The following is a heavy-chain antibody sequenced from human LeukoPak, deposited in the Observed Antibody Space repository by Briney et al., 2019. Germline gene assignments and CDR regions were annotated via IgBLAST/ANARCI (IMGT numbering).Heavy chain of an antibody. J-gene: IGHJ6*03. CDR1: GYTFTSYY. CDR3: AAGIDSSGHRDYYYYYMDV. CDR2: INPSGGST. D-gene: IGHD3-22*01. Sequence: ASVKVSCKASGYTFTSYYMHWVRQAPGQGLERMGIINPSGGSTSYAQKFQGRVTMTRDMSTSTVYMELSSLRSEDTAVYYCAAGIDSSGHRDYYYYYMDVWGKGTTVTVSS. V-gene: IGHV1-46*01.